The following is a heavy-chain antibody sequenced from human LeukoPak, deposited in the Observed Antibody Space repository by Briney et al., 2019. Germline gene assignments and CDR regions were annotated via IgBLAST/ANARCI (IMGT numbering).Heavy chain of an antibody. V-gene: IGHV4-34*01. D-gene: IGHD5-12*01. J-gene: IGHJ4*02. CDR1: GGSFSGYY. CDR2: INHSGST. CDR3: ARAPDIVAPHDDY. Sequence: SETLPLTCAVYGGSFSGYYRSWIRQPPGKGLEWIGEINHSGSTNYNPSLKSRVTISVDTSKNQFSLKLSSVTAADTAVYYCARAPDIVAPHDDYWGQGTLVTVSS.